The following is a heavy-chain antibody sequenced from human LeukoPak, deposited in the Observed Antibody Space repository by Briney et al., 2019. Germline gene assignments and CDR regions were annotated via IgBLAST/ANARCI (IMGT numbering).Heavy chain of an antibody. V-gene: IGHV4-4*07. CDR2: IYTSGST. Sequence: PSETLSLTCTVSGGSISSYYWSWIRQPAGKGLEWIGRIYTSGSTNYNPSLKSRVTMSVDTSKNQFSLKLSSVTAADTAVYYCARDLFIVGATLYFDYWGQGTLVTVSS. J-gene: IGHJ4*02. CDR3: ARDLFIVGATLYFDY. CDR1: GGSISSYY. D-gene: IGHD1-26*01.